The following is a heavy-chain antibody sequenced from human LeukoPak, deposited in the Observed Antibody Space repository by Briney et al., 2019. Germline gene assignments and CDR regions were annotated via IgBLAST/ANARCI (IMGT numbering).Heavy chain of an antibody. CDR1: GFSLSTSGVG. CDR2: IYWDDDK. Sequence: SGPTLVKPTQTLTLTCTFSGFSLSTSGVGVGWIRQPPGKALEWLALIYWDDDKRYSPSLKSKLTIAKDSSKNQVVLTMTNMDPVDTATYYCARTYDSSGYYSFFFDYWGQETLVTVSS. V-gene: IGHV2-5*02. CDR3: ARTYDSSGYYSFFFDY. D-gene: IGHD3-22*01. J-gene: IGHJ4*02.